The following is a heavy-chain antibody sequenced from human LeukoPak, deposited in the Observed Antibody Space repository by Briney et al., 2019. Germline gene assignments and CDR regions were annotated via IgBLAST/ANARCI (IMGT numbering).Heavy chain of an antibody. CDR2: IHRDGSEE. Sequence: GGSLRLSCAASGFIFSNTWMSWIRQAPGKGLEWVANIHRDGSEEYYMDSVKGRFTISRDNAKDSLYLQLNGLRAEDTALYYCTTATGRGVISHLDSRGQGVLVTVSP. J-gene: IGHJ4*02. CDR3: TTATGRGVISHLDS. CDR1: GFIFSNTW. D-gene: IGHD3-10*01. V-gene: IGHV3-7*01.